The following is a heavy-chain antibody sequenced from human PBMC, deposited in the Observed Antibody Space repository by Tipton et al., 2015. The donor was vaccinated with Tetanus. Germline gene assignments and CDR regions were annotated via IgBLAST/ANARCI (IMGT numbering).Heavy chain of an antibody. CDR1: GYTFTGYY. CDR3: ARDRGDYIYSGMDV. V-gene: IGHV1-2*02. J-gene: IGHJ6*02. Sequence: QLVQSGAEVKKPGASVKVSCKASGYTFTGYYMYWVRQAPGQGLEWMGWIDPNSGGTVYAQKFQGRVTMTRDTSISTAYMELRSRRSDDTAVYYCARDRGDYIYSGMDVWGPGTTVTVS. D-gene: IGHD3-22*01. CDR2: IDPNSGGT.